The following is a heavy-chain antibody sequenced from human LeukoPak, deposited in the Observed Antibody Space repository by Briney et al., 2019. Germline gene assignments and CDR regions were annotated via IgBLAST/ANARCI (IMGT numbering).Heavy chain of an antibody. Sequence: AASVKVSCKASGYTFTSYYMHWVRQAPGQGLEWMGIINPSGGSTSYAQKFQGRVTMTRDMSTSTVYMELGSLRSEDTAVYYCARGFLDYYMDVWGKGTTVTVSS. CDR2: INPSGGST. CDR1: GYTFTSYY. J-gene: IGHJ6*03. CDR3: ARGFLDYYMDV. V-gene: IGHV1-46*01. D-gene: IGHD2/OR15-2a*01.